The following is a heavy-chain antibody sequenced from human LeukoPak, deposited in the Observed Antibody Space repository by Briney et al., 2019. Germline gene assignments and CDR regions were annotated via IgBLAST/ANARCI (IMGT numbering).Heavy chain of an antibody. CDR3: AKLSTGGYSYGYDY. V-gene: IGHV3-53*01. D-gene: IGHD5-18*01. J-gene: IGHJ4*02. Sequence: GGSLRLSCAASGFIVSSSYMSWVRQAPGKGLEWVSIIYSSGTIYYADSVKGRFTISRDNSKNTLYLQMNSLRAEDTAVYYCAKLSTGGYSYGYDYWGQGTLVTVSS. CDR1: GFIVSSSY. CDR2: IYSSGTI.